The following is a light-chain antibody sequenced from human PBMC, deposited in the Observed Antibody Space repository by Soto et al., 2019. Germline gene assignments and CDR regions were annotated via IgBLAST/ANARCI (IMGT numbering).Light chain of an antibody. CDR1: QSISSY. V-gene: IGKV1-39*01. Sequence: DIQMTQSPSSLSASVGDRVTITCRASQSISSYLNWYQQKPGKAPKLLIYAASSLQSGVPSRLSGSGSGTEFTLTISSLQPEDFATYYCQQSYSTPIFTFGPGTKVDIK. CDR2: AAS. J-gene: IGKJ3*01. CDR3: QQSYSTPIFT.